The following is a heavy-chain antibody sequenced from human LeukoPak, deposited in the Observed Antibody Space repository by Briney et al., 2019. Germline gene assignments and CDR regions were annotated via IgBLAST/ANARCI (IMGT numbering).Heavy chain of an antibody. D-gene: IGHD6-13*01. V-gene: IGHV4-39*07. CDR1: GGSISSSSYS. CDR2: INHSGST. CDR3: ARGRAAAGY. Sequence: RASETLSLTCTVSGGSISSSSYSWGWIRQPPGKGLEWIGEINHSGSTNSNPSLKSRVTILGDTSKNQFSLKLSSVTVADTAMYYCARGRAAAGYWGQGTLVTVSS. J-gene: IGHJ4*02.